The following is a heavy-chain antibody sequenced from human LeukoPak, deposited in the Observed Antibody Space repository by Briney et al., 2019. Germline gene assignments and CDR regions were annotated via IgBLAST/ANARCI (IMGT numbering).Heavy chain of an antibody. D-gene: IGHD3-3*01. CDR3: ARAPCDFWSGYYSGPCRDGGYWFDP. V-gene: IGHV3-21*01. Sequence: PGGSLRLSCAASGFTFSSYSMNWVRQAPGKGLEWVSSISSSSSYIYYADSVKGRFTISRDNAKNSLYLQMNSLRAEDTAVYYCARAPCDFWSGYYSGPCRDGGYWFDPWGQGTLVTVSS. J-gene: IGHJ5*02. CDR2: ISSSSSYI. CDR1: GFTFSSYS.